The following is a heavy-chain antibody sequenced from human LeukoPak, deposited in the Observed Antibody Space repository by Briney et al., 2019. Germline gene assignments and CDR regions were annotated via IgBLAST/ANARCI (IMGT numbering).Heavy chain of an antibody. D-gene: IGHD3-22*01. J-gene: IGHJ4*02. CDR1: GYTFTGYY. CDR3: AGFGGYDSSGYCY. Sequence: ASVKVSCKASGYTFTGYYMHWVRQAPGQGLEWMGWINPNSSGTNYAQKFQGRVTMTRDTSISTAYMELSRLRSDDTAVYYCAGFGGYDSSGYCYWGQGTLVTVSS. CDR2: INPNSSGT. V-gene: IGHV1-2*02.